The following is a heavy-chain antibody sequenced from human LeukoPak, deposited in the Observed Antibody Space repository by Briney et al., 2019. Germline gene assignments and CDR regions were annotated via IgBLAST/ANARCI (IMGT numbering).Heavy chain of an antibody. CDR1: GGSINGSEW. Sequence: SETLSLTCAVSGGSINGSEWWNWVRQPPGKGLEWIGEIYHSGSANYNPSLKSRVAISVDKSKTQFSLKLSSVTAADTAVYYCARDSTSDSSWYFDYWGQGTLVTVSS. J-gene: IGHJ4*02. CDR3: ARDSTSDSSWYFDY. CDR2: IYHSGSA. D-gene: IGHD6-13*01. V-gene: IGHV4-4*02.